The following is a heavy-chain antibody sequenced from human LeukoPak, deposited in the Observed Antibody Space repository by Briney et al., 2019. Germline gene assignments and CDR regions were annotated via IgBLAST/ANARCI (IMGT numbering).Heavy chain of an antibody. CDR2: IIPIFGTA. V-gene: IGHV1-69*13. Sequence: SVKVSCKASGGTFSSYAISWVRQAPGQGLEWMGGIIPIFGTANYAQKFQGRVTITADESTCTAYMELSSLRSEDTAVYCCARVAQMPRLFDYWGQGTLVTVSS. D-gene: IGHD2-2*01. CDR1: GGTFSSYA. J-gene: IGHJ4*02. CDR3: ARVAQMPRLFDY.